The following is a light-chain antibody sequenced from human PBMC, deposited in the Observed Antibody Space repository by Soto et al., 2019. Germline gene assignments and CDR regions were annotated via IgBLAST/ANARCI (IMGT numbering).Light chain of an antibody. CDR2: QTS. Sequence: EIVLTQSPATLSSFPGDRVTLSCRASQYINTRLAWYQHRPGQAPRLLIYQTSIRAAGIPARFSGRGSGTDFTLTISRLEPEDFAVYYCQQYGSSPPSRGWTFGQGTKVDI. J-gene: IGKJ1*01. CDR1: QYINTR. V-gene: IGKV3-20*01. CDR3: QQYGSSPPSRGWT.